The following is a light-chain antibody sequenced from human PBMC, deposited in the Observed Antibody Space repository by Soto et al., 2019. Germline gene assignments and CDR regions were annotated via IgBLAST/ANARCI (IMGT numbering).Light chain of an antibody. CDR3: QQRSNWPIT. Sequence: EIVLTQSPGTLSLSPGERATFSCRASQSVSSSYIAWYQQKRGQAPRRLIYGASIRATGIPARFSGSGSGTDFTLTISSLEPEDFAVYYCQQRSNWPITFGQGTRLEIK. CDR2: GAS. J-gene: IGKJ5*01. CDR1: QSVSSSY. V-gene: IGKV3D-20*02.